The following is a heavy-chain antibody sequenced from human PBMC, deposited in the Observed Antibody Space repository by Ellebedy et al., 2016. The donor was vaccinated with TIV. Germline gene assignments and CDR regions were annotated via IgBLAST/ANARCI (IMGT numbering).Heavy chain of an antibody. CDR1: GFTFSDYY. J-gene: IGHJ6*02. Sequence: GESLKISXAASGFTFSDYYMSWIRQAPGKGLEWVSYISSGSTIYYADSVKGRFTISRDNAKNSLYLQMNSLRAEDTAVYYCASVGIAARLWGQGTTVTVSS. CDR2: ISSGSTI. D-gene: IGHD6-6*01. V-gene: IGHV3-11*01. CDR3: ASVGIAARL.